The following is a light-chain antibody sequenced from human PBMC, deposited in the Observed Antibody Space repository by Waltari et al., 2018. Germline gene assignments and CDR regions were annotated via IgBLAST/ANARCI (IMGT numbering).Light chain of an antibody. J-gene: IGLJ2*01. CDR2: DVS. Sequence: HSALTQPAPVSGSPGQSITLPCTGTSSDVGGFNYVPLYQQHPGKAPKLMIFDVSNRPSGVSNRFSGSKSGNTASLTVSGLQAEDEADYYCSSYISSDTLELFGGGTSLTVL. CDR3: SSYISSDTLEL. V-gene: IGLV2-14*03. CDR1: SSDVGGFNY.